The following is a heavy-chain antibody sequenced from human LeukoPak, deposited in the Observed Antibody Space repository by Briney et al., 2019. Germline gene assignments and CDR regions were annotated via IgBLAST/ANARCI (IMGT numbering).Heavy chain of an antibody. V-gene: IGHV3-20*04. CDR1: GFTFDDYG. CDR3: ARGFRNGPFDC. CDR2: INRNGGST. Sequence: GGSLRLSCEASGFTFDDYGMSWVRQPPGKGLEWVSGINRNGGSTDYADSVKGRFTISRDNAKNSHFLQMNSLRVEDTALYYCARGFRNGPFDCWGQGPLVPVSS. D-gene: IGHD2-8*01. J-gene: IGHJ4*02.